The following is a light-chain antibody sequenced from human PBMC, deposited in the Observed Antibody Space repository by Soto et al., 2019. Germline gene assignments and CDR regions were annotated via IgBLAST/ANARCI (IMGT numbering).Light chain of an antibody. CDR1: QCVGRW. V-gene: IGKV1-5*03. CDR3: QNYNSYSEE. J-gene: IGKJ1*01. Sequence: DIQMTQSPSTLSSSFGDRVTITCRASQCVGRWLAWYQQKTGKAPKLLIYKASTLKSGVPSRFSGSGSGTVFTLTISSLQPDDFATYYCQNYNSYSEEFGQGTKVDIK. CDR2: KAS.